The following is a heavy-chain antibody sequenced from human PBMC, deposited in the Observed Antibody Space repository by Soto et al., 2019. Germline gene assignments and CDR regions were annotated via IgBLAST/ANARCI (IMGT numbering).Heavy chain of an antibody. V-gene: IGHV1-3*01. J-gene: IGHJ4*02. CDR1: GYTFTSYA. CDR3: ARRGYCSSTSCYYFDY. D-gene: IGHD2-2*01. CDR2: INAGNGNT. Sequence: ASVKVSCKASGYTFTSYAMHWVRQAPGQRLEWMGWINAGNGNTKYSQKFQGRVTITRDTSASTAYMELSSLRSEDTAVYYCARRGYCSSTSCYYFDYWGQGTLVTVSS.